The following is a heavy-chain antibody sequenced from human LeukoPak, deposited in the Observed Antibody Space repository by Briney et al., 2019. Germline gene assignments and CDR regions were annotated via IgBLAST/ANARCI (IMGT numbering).Heavy chain of an antibody. CDR2: IHNDGNT. V-gene: IGHV3-66*01. D-gene: IGHD5-18*01. CDR3: ARGFLQLTPYYFDY. Sequence: HPGGSLRLSCAASGFDVSINYMNWIRQSPEKGLEWVSIIHNDGNTYYAHSVKGRFTVSRDNSKNTVSLQMGSLRVDDTGVYFCARGFLQLTPYYFDYWGQGTLVTVSS. J-gene: IGHJ4*02. CDR1: GFDVSINY.